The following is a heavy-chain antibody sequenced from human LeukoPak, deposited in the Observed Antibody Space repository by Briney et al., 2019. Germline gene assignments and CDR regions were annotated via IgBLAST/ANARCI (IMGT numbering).Heavy chain of an antibody. V-gene: IGHV3-21*01. J-gene: IGHJ4*02. D-gene: IGHD2-2*01. Sequence: GGSLRLSCAASGFTFRSYSMNWVRQAPGKGLEWGSSISNDGKYIYYADSVKGRFAISRDNAKSSLYLQMNSLRAEDTAVYYCANHLACGSTSCPPFDDWGQGTLVTVSS. CDR3: ANHLACGSTSCPPFDD. CDR2: ISNDGKYI. CDR1: GFTFRSYS.